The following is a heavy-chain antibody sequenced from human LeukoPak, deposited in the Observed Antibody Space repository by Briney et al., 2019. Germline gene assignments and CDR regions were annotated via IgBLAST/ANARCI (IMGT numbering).Heavy chain of an antibody. V-gene: IGHV4-38-2*01. Sequence: SQSLSLTCAVSAYSISSGYYWGWIRQPPGKRLEWIESIYHSGSTYYNPSLKSRVTISVDTSKNQFSLKLSSVTAADTAVYYCAGAPTSWYENAFDIWGQGTMVTVSS. D-gene: IGHD6-13*01. J-gene: IGHJ3*02. CDR3: AGAPTSWYENAFDI. CDR1: AYSISSGYY. CDR2: IYHSGST.